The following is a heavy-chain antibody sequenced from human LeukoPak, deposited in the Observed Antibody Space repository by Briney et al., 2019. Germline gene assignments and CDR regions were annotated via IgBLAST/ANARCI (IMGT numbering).Heavy chain of an antibody. CDR3: ARYDFWSGYYID. CDR1: GGSISSYY. Sequence: SETLSLTCTVSGGSISSYYWSWIRQPAGKGLEWIGRIYTSGSTNYNPSLKSRVTMSVDTSKNQFSLKLSSVTDADTAVYYCARYDFWSGYYIDWGQGTLVTVSS. V-gene: IGHV4-4*07. CDR2: IYTSGST. J-gene: IGHJ4*02. D-gene: IGHD3-3*01.